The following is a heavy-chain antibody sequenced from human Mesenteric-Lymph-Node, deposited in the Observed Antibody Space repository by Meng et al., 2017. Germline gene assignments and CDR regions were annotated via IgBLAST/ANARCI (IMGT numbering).Heavy chain of an antibody. CDR3: ARVAAAGNEWFDP. D-gene: IGHD6-13*01. CDR2: IYHSGGT. Sequence: VQLQDSGTRRAKPSETLSLTWPGSGGSISSINWWTWVRQPPGKGLEWIGEIYHSGGTNYNPSLKSRVTISVDKSKNQFSLKLSSVTAADTAVYYCARVAAAGNEWFDPWGQGTLVTVSS. V-gene: IGHV4-4*02. CDR1: GGSISSINW. J-gene: IGHJ5*02.